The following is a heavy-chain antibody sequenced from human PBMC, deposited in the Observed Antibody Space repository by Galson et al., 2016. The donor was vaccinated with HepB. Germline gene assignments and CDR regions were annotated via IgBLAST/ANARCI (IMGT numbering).Heavy chain of an antibody. CDR2: VYIGGSN. J-gene: IGHJ4*02. CDR1: GGSITSSNW. CDR3: ARRLSTPRTRGFDC. Sequence: SETLSLTCVVSGGSITSSNWWSWVRQPPGKGLEWIGEVYIGGSNNYDPSLETRVTISIDKSKNEFSLNLHSVTAADTAIYYWARRLSTPRTRGFDCWGQGILVTVSS. D-gene: IGHD3-16*01. V-gene: IGHV4-4*02.